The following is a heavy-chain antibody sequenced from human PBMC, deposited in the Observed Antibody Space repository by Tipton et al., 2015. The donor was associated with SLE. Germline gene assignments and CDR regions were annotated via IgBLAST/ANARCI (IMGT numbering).Heavy chain of an antibody. CDR2: IDWNAGNT. V-gene: IGHV3-20*04. CDR3: ARGILGDPVAFDM. Sequence: SLRLSCAASGFTFGGYVLSWVRQGPGKGLEWVSGIDWNAGNTGYADSVQGRFTISRDNAKNTVYLQMNSLTVEDTALYYCARGILGDPVAFDMWGQGTMAIVSS. CDR1: GFTFGGYV. J-gene: IGHJ3*02. D-gene: IGHD1-26*01.